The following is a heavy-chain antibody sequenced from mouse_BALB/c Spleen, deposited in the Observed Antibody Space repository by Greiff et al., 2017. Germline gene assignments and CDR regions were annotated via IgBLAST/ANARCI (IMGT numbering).Heavy chain of an antibody. CDR1: GYTFTSYT. CDR3: ARSPYYRYDKGFDY. V-gene: IGHV1-4*01. CDR2: INPSSGYT. D-gene: IGHD2-14*01. Sequence: QVQLKQSGAELARPGASVKMSCKASGYTFTSYTMHWVKQRPGQGLEWIGYINPSSGYTNYNQKFKDKATLTADKSSSTAYMQLSSLTSEDSAVYYCARSPYYRYDKGFDYWGQGTTLTVSS. J-gene: IGHJ2*01.